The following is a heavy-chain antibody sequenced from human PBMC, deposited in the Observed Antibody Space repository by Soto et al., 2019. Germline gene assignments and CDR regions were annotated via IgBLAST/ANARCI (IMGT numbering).Heavy chain of an antibody. CDR1: GGSISSYY. CDR3: ARETSTIAARYFDY. Sequence: SETLSLTCTVSGGSISSYYWGWIRQPAGKGLEWIGRIHTSGNANYNPSLKSRVTMSLETSQNQFSLNLSSVTAADTAVYYCARETSTIAARYFDYWGQGTLVTVSS. V-gene: IGHV4-4*07. J-gene: IGHJ4*02. D-gene: IGHD6-6*01. CDR2: IHTSGNA.